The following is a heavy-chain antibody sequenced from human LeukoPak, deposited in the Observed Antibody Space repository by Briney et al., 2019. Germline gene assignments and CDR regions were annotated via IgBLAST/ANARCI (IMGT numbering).Heavy chain of an antibody. J-gene: IGHJ4*02. CDR3: ARDQRYCSSSSCPWEPFDY. Sequence: PGGSLRLSCAASGFTFSSYDMHWVRQATGKGLEWVSGIGTAGDTYYPGSVKGRFTISRENTKNSLYLQMNSLRAEDTAVYYCARDQRYCSSSSCPWEPFDYWGQGTLVTVSS. CDR2: IGTAGDT. D-gene: IGHD2-2*01. V-gene: IGHV3-13*04. CDR1: GFTFSSYD.